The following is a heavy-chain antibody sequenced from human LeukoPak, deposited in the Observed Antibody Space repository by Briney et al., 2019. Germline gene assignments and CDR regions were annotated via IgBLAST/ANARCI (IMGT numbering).Heavy chain of an antibody. CDR1: GFTFDDYA. Sequence: GRSLRLSCAASGFTFDDYAMHWVRQAPGKGLEWVSGISWNSGSIGYADSVKGRFTISRDNAKNSLYLQMNSLRAEDTALYYCAKAPSYYYDSSGNFDYWGQGTLVTVSS. CDR3: AKAPSYYYDSSGNFDY. CDR2: ISWNSGSI. D-gene: IGHD3-22*01. V-gene: IGHV3-9*01. J-gene: IGHJ4*02.